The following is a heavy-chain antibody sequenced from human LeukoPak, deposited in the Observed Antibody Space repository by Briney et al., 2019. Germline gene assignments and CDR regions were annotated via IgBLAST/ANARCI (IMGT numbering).Heavy chain of an antibody. Sequence: SGGSLSLSCAASGFMFSSYWMHWVRQAPGKGLVWVSRIDKDGNKMKYADSVKGRFTISRDNAKNTLYLQMNSLRAEDTAVYYCAREAYASGNYYSDYWGQGTLVTVSS. CDR3: AREAYASGNYYSDY. CDR1: GFMFSSYW. D-gene: IGHD3-10*01. J-gene: IGHJ4*02. V-gene: IGHV3-74*03. CDR2: IDKDGNKM.